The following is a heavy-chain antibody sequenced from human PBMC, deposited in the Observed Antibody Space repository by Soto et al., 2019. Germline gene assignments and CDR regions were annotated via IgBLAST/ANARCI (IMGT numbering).Heavy chain of an antibody. Sequence: EVQLVESGGGLVKPGGSLRLSCAASGFTFSSYSMNWVRQAPGKGLEWVSSISSSSSYIYYADSVKGRFTISRDSAKNSLYLQMNSLRAEDTAVYYCASEQWAGGMDVWGRGTTVTVSS. CDR1: GFTFSSYS. CDR3: ASEQWAGGMDV. J-gene: IGHJ6*02. CDR2: ISSSSSYI. V-gene: IGHV3-21*01. D-gene: IGHD6-19*01.